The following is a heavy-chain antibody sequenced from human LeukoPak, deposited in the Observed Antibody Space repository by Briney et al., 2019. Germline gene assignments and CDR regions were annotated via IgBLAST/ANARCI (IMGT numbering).Heavy chain of an antibody. J-gene: IGHJ4*02. V-gene: IGHV4-59*02. CDR2: IYYTGIT. D-gene: IGHD3-22*01. Sequence: NPSETLSLTCTVSGDSVSSYYWTWIRQSPGTGQEWIGDIYYTGITDSNPSLKSRVTISVDTSKNQFSLKMTSVTPADTAVYFCARRTPGFYDTSGFYNGYFDYWGQGTLVTVSS. CDR1: GDSVSSYY. CDR3: ARRTPGFYDTSGFYNGYFDY.